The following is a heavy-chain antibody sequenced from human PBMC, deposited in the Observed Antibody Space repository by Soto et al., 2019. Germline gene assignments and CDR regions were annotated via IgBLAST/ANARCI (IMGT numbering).Heavy chain of an antibody. CDR2: ISSSSSTI. CDR1: GFTVSTYS. D-gene: IGHD2-21*01. V-gene: IGHV3-48*01. J-gene: IGHJ3*02. CDR3: ARDSNAIAGPRAFDI. Sequence: GGSLRLSCAASGFTVSTYSMNWVRQAPGKGLEWVSYISSSSSTIYYADSVKGRFSISRDNAKNSLYLQMNSLRAEDTAVYYCARDSNAIAGPRAFDIWGQGTMVTVSS.